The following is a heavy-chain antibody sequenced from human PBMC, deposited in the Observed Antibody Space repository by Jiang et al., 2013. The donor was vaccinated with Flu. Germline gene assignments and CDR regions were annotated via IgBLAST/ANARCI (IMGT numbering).Heavy chain of an antibody. CDR2: IYTSGST. CDR1: GGSISSYY. Sequence: GSGLVKPSETLSLTCTVSGGSISSYYWSWIRQPAGKGLEWIGRIYTSGSTNYNPSLKSRVTMSVDTSKNQFSLKLSSVTAADTAVYYCARDRYSSSWYRVGGEISYYYYGMDVWGQGTTVTVSS. CDR3: ARDRYSSSWYRVGGEISYYYYGMDV. D-gene: IGHD6-13*01. J-gene: IGHJ6*02. V-gene: IGHV4-4*07.